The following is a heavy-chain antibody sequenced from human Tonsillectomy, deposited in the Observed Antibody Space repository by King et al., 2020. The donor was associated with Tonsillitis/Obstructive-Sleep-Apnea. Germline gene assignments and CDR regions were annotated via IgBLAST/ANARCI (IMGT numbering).Heavy chain of an antibody. CDR1: GGSLSGYY. Sequence: VQLQQWGAGLLKPSETLSLTCAVYGGSLSGYYWSWIRQPPGKGLEWIGEINHSGSTNYNPSLKSRVTISLDTSKNQFSLKLYSVTAADTAVYYCAREDIVLVQTVMGGGFDYWGQGTLVTVSS. CDR3: AREDIVLVQTVMGGGFDY. CDR2: INHSGST. J-gene: IGHJ4*02. D-gene: IGHD2-2*01. V-gene: IGHV4-34*01.